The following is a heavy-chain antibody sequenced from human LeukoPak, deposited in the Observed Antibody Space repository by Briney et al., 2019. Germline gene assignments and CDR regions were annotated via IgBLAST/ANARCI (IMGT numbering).Heavy chain of an antibody. CDR1: GFTFDDYA. CDR2: ISWNSGTI. J-gene: IGHJ6*04. Sequence: PGGSLRLSCAASGFTFDDYAMHWVRQAPGKGLEWVSGISWNSGTIGYADSVKGRFTISRDNAKNSLYLQMNSLRAEDTAVYYCARAEDVWGKGTTVTVSS. V-gene: IGHV3-9*01. CDR3: ARAEDV.